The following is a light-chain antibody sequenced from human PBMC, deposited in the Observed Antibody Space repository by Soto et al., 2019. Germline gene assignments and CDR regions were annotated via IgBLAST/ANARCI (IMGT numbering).Light chain of an antibody. CDR3: QSYDSSLSGWV. CDR2: GNN. V-gene: IGLV1-40*01. Sequence: QAVVTQPPSVSGAPGQKVTISCTRSNSNIGAAYDVHWYQHLPGTAPKLLIYGNNNRPSGVPDRFSGSKSGTSASLAITGLQAEDEADYYCQSYDSSLSGWVFGGGTKLTVL. J-gene: IGLJ3*02. CDR1: NSNIGAAYD.